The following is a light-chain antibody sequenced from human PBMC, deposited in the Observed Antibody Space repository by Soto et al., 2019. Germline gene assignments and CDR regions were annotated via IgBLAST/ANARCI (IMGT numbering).Light chain of an antibody. CDR2: DVN. CDR1: SSDVGGYNF. Sequence: QSVLTQPPSASGSPGQSVTITCTGTSSDVGGYNFVSWYQQLPGKAPKLMIYDVNKRPSGVPDRFSGSKSGNTASLTVSGLQAEDEADYYCSSSAGRNNVVFGGGTKLTVL. J-gene: IGLJ2*01. V-gene: IGLV2-8*01. CDR3: SSSAGRNNVV.